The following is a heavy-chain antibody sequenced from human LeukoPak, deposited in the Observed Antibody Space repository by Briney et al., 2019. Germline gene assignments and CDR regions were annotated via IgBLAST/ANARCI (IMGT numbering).Heavy chain of an antibody. Sequence: PGGSLRLSCAASGFTFSSYGRDWVRQARGKGVEWVAVISYDGSNKYYADSVKGRFTISRDNSKNTLYLQMNSLRAEDTAVYYCAKAIAAAGGLDYWGQGTLVTVSS. D-gene: IGHD6-13*01. CDR2: ISYDGSNK. CDR1: GFTFSSYG. CDR3: AKAIAAAGGLDY. J-gene: IGHJ4*02. V-gene: IGHV3-30*18.